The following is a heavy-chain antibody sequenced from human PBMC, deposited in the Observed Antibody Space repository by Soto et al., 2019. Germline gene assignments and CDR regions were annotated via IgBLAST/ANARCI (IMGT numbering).Heavy chain of an antibody. Sequence: SETLSLTCTVSGGSISSGGYYWSWIRQHPGKGLEWIGYIYYSGSTYYNPSLKSRVTISVDTSKNQFSLKLSSVTAADTAVYYCARGGSAMVSSHFDYWGQGTLVTVSS. CDR3: ARGGSAMVSSHFDY. V-gene: IGHV4-31*03. CDR1: GGSISSGGYY. CDR2: IYYSGST. D-gene: IGHD5-18*01. J-gene: IGHJ4*02.